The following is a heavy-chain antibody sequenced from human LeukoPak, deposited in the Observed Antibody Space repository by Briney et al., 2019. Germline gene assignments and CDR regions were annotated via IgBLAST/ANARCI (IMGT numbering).Heavy chain of an antibody. CDR3: TRGGLTGQMAAFDY. D-gene: IGHD3-9*01. CDR2: ISNSGSYI. CDR1: GFSFSTYA. V-gene: IGHV3-21*04. J-gene: IGHJ4*02. Sequence: GGSLRLSCVASGFSFSTYAMNWVRQAPGKGLEWVSSISNSGSYIYYADSVKGRFTISRDNAKNTIFLQMTSLRDEDTAVYYCTRGGLTGQMAAFDYWGQGALVTVSS.